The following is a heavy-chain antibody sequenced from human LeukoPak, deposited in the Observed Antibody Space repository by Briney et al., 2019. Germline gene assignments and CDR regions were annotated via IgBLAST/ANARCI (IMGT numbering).Heavy chain of an antibody. CDR1: GGSISSSNYY. D-gene: IGHD3-10*01. Sequence: SETRSLTCTVSGGSISSSNYYWGWIRQPPGKGLEWIAPIYYNGSTYYNPSLRSRVTISVDKSKNEFSLNLSYMTAADPAVYYCARRLHYGSGSYYQFDYWGQGTLVTVSS. CDR3: ARRLHYGSGSYYQFDY. V-gene: IGHV4-39*01. J-gene: IGHJ4*02. CDR2: IYYNGST.